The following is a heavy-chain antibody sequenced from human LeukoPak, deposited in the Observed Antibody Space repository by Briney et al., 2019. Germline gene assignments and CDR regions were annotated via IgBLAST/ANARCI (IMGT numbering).Heavy chain of an antibody. D-gene: IGHD1-1*01. V-gene: IGHV1-46*01. J-gene: IGHJ4*02. CDR1: GYIFTIYY. CDR2: INPHSGST. Sequence: ASVKVSCNASGYIFTIYYMHGVRQAPGQGLEWMGIINPHSGSTTYAQKFQGRVTMSRDTSTSIAYMDLSSLRSEGTAVYYCAIHPTGSRSAFKYWGQGTLVTVSS. CDR3: AIHPTGSRSAFKY.